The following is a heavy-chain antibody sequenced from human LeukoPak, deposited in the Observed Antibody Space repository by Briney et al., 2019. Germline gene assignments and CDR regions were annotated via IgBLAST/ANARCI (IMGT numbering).Heavy chain of an antibody. D-gene: IGHD2-15*01. CDR2: ISSSSSYI. Sequence: GGSLRLSCAASGLTVSGDYMSWVRQAPGKGLEWVSSISSSSSYIYYADSVKGRFTISRDSSKNTLYLQMNSLRAGDAAVYYCAKAPVTTCSGAYCYPFDYWSQGTLVTVSS. CDR3: AKAPVTTCSGAYCYPFDY. CDR1: GLTVSGDY. J-gene: IGHJ4*02. V-gene: IGHV3-21*04.